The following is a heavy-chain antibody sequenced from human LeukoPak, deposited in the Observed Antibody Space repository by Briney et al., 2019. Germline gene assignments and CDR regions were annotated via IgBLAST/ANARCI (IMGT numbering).Heavy chain of an antibody. CDR1: GDSISTSNSY. V-gene: IGHV4-39*07. D-gene: IGHD4-17*01. CDR3: AREWGEGDYEFDY. CDR2: IYYSGNT. J-gene: IGHJ4*02. Sequence: SETLSLTCTVSGDSISTSNSYWGWIRQPPGKGLEWIGSIYYSGNTYYNASLKSRVTISVDTSKNQFSLKLSSVTAADTAVYYCAREWGEGDYEFDYWGQGTLVTVSS.